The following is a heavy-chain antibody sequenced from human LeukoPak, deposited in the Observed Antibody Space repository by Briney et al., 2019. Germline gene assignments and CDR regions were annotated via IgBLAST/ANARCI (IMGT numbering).Heavy chain of an antibody. CDR3: ARDMYSSSWYYEGFAFDI. Sequence: GGSLRLSCAASGFTFSSYAMHWVRQAPGKGLEWVAVISYDGSNKYYADSVKGRFTISRDNSKNTLYLQMNSLRAEDTAVYYCARDMYSSSWYYEGFAFDIWGQGTMVTVSS. J-gene: IGHJ3*02. V-gene: IGHV3-30-3*01. D-gene: IGHD6-13*01. CDR2: ISYDGSNK. CDR1: GFTFSSYA.